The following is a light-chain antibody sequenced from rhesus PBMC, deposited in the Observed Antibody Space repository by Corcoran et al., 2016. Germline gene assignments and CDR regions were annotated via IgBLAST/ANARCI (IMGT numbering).Light chain of an antibody. CDR1: SSDIGSYNY. J-gene: IGLJ1*01. CDR3: CSYTPTSTYI. Sequence: QSAPTQPPSVSGSPGQSVTISCTGTSSDIGSYNYVSWYQQRPGKVPKFMIYGVSNRPSGVSDRFSGSKSGNTASLTISGLQAEDEADYYCCSYTPTSTYIFGAGTRLTVL. CDR2: GVS. V-gene: IGLV2S7*01.